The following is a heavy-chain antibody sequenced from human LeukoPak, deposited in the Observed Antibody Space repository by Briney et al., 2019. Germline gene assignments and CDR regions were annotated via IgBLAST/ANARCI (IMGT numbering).Heavy chain of an antibody. J-gene: IGHJ5*02. V-gene: IGHV3-33*01. CDR2: IWYDGTNK. Sequence: PGGSLRLSCAASGFXFSSFGIHWVRQAPGKGLEWAAVIWYDGTNKYYADSVKGRFTISRDNSKNTLYLQMNSLRAEDTAVYYCARATVTRWFDPWGQGTLVTVSS. CDR3: ARATVTRWFDP. CDR1: GFXFSSFG. D-gene: IGHD4-17*01.